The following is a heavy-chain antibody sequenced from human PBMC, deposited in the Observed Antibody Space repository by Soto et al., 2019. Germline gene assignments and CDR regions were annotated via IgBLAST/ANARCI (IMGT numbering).Heavy chain of an antibody. D-gene: IGHD6-25*01. V-gene: IGHV3-21*01. CDR1: GVSLSSYN. J-gene: IGHJ6*02. Sequence: GGSRIRSWAASGVSLSSYNMNWVRQAPGKGLEYVSAISRRADYIKYVDYVKGRFTIPRDNAENSVYLHMNNLRADDTGVYSCARGGFRLADYSFGLDVWGHGTPVTVSS. CDR2: ISRRADYI. CDR3: ARGGFRLADYSFGLDV.